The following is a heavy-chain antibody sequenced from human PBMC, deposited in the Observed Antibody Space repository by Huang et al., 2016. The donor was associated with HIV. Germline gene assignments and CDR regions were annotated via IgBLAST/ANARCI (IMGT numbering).Heavy chain of an antibody. D-gene: IGHD4-17*01. CDR2: RNPNTGNT. V-gene: IGHV1-8*02. Sequence: QVHLVQSGAEVKKPGASVKVSCKASGYTFTNYDINWVRQAPGRGLEWMGWRNPNTGNTCFAQSFQGRVTMTRKTSITTAYMELTSLTSEDTAVYYCARSAYGDLDYWGLGTLVIVSS. CDR3: ARSAYGDLDY. CDR1: GYTFTNYD. J-gene: IGHJ4*02.